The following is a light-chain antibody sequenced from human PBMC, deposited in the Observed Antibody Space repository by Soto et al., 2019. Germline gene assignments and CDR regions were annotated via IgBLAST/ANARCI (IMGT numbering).Light chain of an antibody. CDR2: GES. Sequence: EIVLTQSPGTLSLSPGEGATLSCRASQILSSNYFAWYQQKPGQAPRLLIYGESRRATGIPDRFSGSGSGTDFTLAIRRLEPEDSAVYYCQQYGGSPSITFGQGTRLEIK. CDR1: QILSSNY. CDR3: QQYGGSPSIT. V-gene: IGKV3-20*01. J-gene: IGKJ5*01.